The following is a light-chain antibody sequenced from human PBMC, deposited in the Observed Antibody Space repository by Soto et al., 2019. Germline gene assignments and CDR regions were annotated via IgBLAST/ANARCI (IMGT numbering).Light chain of an antibody. V-gene: IGKV1-5*01. CDR3: QQYNSYSQIT. J-gene: IGKJ4*01. Sequence: DIQMTQSPSTLSASVGDRVTITCRASQSISSWLAWYQQKPGKAHKLLIFDASILESGVPSRFSGSGSWTEFTLTISSLQHDDFATYYCQQYNSYSQITFGGGTKVEIK. CDR1: QSISSW. CDR2: DAS.